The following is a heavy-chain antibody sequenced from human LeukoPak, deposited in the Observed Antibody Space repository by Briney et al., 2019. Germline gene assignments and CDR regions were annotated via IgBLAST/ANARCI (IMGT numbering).Heavy chain of an antibody. D-gene: IGHD2-2*01. Sequence: SETLSLTCTVSGDSVSNYYWTWIRQPPGKGLEWIGYIYYSGSTNYNPSLKSRVTISVDTSKNQFSLKLSSVTAADTAVYYCARDRRDIVVVPAAMDYYYYGMDVWGKGTTVTVSS. V-gene: IGHV4-59*02. CDR3: ARDRRDIVVVPAAMDYYYYGMDV. CDR1: GDSVSNYY. CDR2: IYYSGST. J-gene: IGHJ6*04.